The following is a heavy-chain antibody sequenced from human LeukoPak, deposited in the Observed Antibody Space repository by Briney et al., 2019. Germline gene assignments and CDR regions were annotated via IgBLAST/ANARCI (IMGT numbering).Heavy chain of an antibody. J-gene: IGHJ3*02. CDR2: ISWNSGSI. CDR3: AKAVVSDDSGAFDI. CDR1: GFTFDDYA. D-gene: IGHD4-17*01. V-gene: IGHV3-9*01. Sequence: PGRSLRLSCAASGFTFDDYAMHWVRQAPGKGLEWVSGISWNSGSIGYADSVKGRFTISRDNAKNSLYLQMNSLRAEDTALYYCAKAVVSDDSGAFDIWGQGTMVTVSS.